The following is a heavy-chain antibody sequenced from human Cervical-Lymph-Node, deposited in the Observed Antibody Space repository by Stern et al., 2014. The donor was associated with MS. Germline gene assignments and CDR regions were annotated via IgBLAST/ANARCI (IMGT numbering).Heavy chain of an antibody. V-gene: IGHV4-39*01. CDR1: GGSINSDGYY. CDR3: ARLHWTPTLLSGFDP. Sequence: QVQLQESGPGVVQPSETLSLTCTVSGGSINSDGYYWGWIRQPPGRGLEWIAPIYYSGSPSYNPSLKSRVHMSADTSTNQFSLKLSSVTAADTALYYCARLHWTPTLLSGFDPWGQGTLVTVSS. CDR2: IYYSGSP. J-gene: IGHJ5*02. D-gene: IGHD3/OR15-3a*01.